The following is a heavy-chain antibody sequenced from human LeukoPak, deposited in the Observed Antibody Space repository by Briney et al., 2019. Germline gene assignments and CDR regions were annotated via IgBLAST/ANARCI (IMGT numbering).Heavy chain of an antibody. V-gene: IGHV3-48*03. CDR3: AREFGFFESSGYPHDAFDI. D-gene: IGHD3-22*01. Sequence: GGSLRLSCTTSGFNFSNYEINWVRQAPGKGLECVSYISSSGNTKNYADSVRGRFTISRDNAKNSLYLHMNSLRADDTAVYFCAREFGFFESSGYPHDAFDIWGQGTMVTVSS. CDR2: ISSSGNTK. J-gene: IGHJ3*02. CDR1: GFNFSNYE.